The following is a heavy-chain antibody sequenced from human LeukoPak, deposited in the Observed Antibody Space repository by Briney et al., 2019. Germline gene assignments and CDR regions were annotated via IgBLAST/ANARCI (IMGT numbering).Heavy chain of an antibody. CDR1: GFTFSSYW. J-gene: IGHJ4*02. D-gene: IGHD6-13*01. CDR3: ARERGGLSSSWYFTLDC. Sequence: PGGSLRLSCAASGFTFSSYWMHWVRQAPGKGLVWVSRINSDGSTTSYADSVKGRFTISRDNAKNTLYLQMNSLRAEDTAVYYCARERGGLSSSWYFTLDCWGLGTLVTVSS. V-gene: IGHV3-74*01. CDR2: INSDGSTT.